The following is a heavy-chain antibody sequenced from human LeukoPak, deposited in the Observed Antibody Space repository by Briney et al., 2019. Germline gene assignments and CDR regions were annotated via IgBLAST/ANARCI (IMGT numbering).Heavy chain of an antibody. D-gene: IGHD2-15*01. J-gene: IGHJ5*02. CDR3: ARDGDCSGGSCYVNWFDP. CDR2: ISAYNGNT. V-gene: IGHV1-18*01. Sequence: ASVKVSCKASGYTFTSYGISWVRQAPGQGLEWMGWISAYNGNTNYAQKLQGRVTMTTDTSTSTAYMELRSLRSDDTAVYYCARDGDCSGGSCYVNWFDPWGQGTLVTVSS. CDR1: GYTFTSYG.